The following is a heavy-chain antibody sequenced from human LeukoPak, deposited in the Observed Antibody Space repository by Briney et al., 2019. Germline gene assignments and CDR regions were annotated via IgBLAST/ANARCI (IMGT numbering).Heavy chain of an antibody. CDR3: ARGVGAARYFDY. Sequence: SETLSLTCTVSGGSISSYYWSWIRQPPGKGLEWIGYIYYSGSTNYNPSLKSRVTISVDTSKNQFSLKLSSVTAADTAVYYCARGVGAARYFDYWGQGTLVTVSS. CDR2: IYYSGST. J-gene: IGHJ4*02. D-gene: IGHD3-10*01. CDR1: GGSISSYY. V-gene: IGHV4-59*01.